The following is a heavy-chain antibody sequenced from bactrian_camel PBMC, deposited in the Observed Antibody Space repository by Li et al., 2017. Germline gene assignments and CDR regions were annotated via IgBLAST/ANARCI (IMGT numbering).Heavy chain of an antibody. CDR1: GYDGTMYC. CDR3: ATDFGRLRDLRSRRIRPRTRDQSNSPCPGASAYNY. CDR2: IRTDLVST. D-gene: IGHD1*01. V-gene: IGHV3S1*01. J-gene: IGHJ4*01. Sequence: HVQLVESGGGSVQAGGSQRLSCVASGYDGTMYCVAWFRQVPGKQREGVAAIRTDLVSTYYADSVEGRFTISRDSAKNTVYLQMSSLKPEDTAVYICATDFGRLRDLRSRRIRPRTRDQSNSPCPGASAYNYWAQGTQVTVS.